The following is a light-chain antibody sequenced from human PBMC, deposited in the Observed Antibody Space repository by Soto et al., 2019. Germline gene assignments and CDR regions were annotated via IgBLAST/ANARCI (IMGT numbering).Light chain of an antibody. CDR2: DAS. Sequence: DIQMTQSPSTLPASVGDRVTITCRASQSITNRLAWYQQKPGKAPKVLIYDASSLESGVPSRFSGSGSGTEFILTISSLQPDDFATDCCQHYGGMWAFGQGTKVDIK. J-gene: IGKJ1*01. CDR1: QSITNR. CDR3: QHYGGMWA. V-gene: IGKV1-5*01.